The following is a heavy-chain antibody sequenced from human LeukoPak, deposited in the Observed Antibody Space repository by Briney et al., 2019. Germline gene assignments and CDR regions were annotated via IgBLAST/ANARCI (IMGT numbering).Heavy chain of an antibody. Sequence: PGGSLRLSCAASGFTFSSYEMNWVRQAPGKGLEWVLYISSSGSTIYYADSVKGRFTISRDNAKNSLYLQMNSLRAEDTAVYYCAREGVGELLRPAFDYWGQGTLVTVSS. CDR2: ISSSGSTI. V-gene: IGHV3-48*03. J-gene: IGHJ4*02. CDR1: GFTFSSYE. D-gene: IGHD1-26*01. CDR3: AREGVGELLRPAFDY.